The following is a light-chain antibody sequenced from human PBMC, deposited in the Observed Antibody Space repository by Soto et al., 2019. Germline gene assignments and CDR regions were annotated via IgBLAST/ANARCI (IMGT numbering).Light chain of an antibody. CDR1: QSINSY. CDR2: AAS. J-gene: IGKJ1*01. CDR3: QQSLSSPRT. V-gene: IGKV1-39*01. Sequence: DIQMTQSPSSQSASLGDRVTITCRASQSINSYLNWYQQKPGKAPKLLIYAASSLQSGVPSRFSGSGSETDFTLTITSLQPDDFATYYCQQSLSSPRTFGQGTRVDI.